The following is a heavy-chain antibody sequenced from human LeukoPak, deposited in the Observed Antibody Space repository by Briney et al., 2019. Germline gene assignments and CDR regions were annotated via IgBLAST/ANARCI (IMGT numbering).Heavy chain of an antibody. Sequence: GGSLRLSCAASGFTFSNYAMSWVRQAPGKGLEWVANLKQDGSDKYYVDSVKGRFTISRDNAKNSLYLHMSSLRAEDTAVYYCARLDYYGSGSYPLAFDYWGQGTLVTVSS. CDR3: ARLDYYGSGSYPLAFDY. V-gene: IGHV3-7*01. CDR2: LKQDGSDK. J-gene: IGHJ4*02. D-gene: IGHD3-10*01. CDR1: GFTFSNYA.